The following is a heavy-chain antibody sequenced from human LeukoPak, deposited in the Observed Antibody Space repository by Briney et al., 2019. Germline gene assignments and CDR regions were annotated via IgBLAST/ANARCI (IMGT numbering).Heavy chain of an antibody. CDR3: AKGRTYDSSGYYYDY. CDR2: ISSSGSSI. CDR1: GFTFSSYE. V-gene: IGHV3-48*03. Sequence: PGGSLRLSRAASGFTFSSYEMNWVRQAPGKGLEWVSYISSSGSSIYYADSVKGRFTISRENDKNSLYLQMNSLRAEDTAVYYCAKGRTYDSSGYYYDYWGQGTLATVSS. J-gene: IGHJ4*02. D-gene: IGHD3-22*01.